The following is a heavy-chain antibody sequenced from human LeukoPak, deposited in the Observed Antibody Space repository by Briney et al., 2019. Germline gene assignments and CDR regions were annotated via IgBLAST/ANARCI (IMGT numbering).Heavy chain of an antibody. D-gene: IGHD1-26*01. J-gene: IGHJ4*02. CDR3: ARDRGVGATTFRDY. V-gene: IGHV3-66*01. Sequence: GGSLRLSCAASGFTVSSNYMSWVRQAPGKGLEWVSVIYSGGSTYYADSVKGRFTISRDNSKNTLYPQMNSLRAEDTAVYYSARDRGVGATTFRDYWGQGTLVTVSS. CDR1: GFTVSSNY. CDR2: IYSGGST.